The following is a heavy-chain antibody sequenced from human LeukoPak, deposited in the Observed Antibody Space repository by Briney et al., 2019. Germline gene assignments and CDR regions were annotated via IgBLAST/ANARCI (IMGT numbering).Heavy chain of an antibody. CDR1: GFTFSAFI. CDR2: ISSRSNYI. D-gene: IGHD6-19*01. Sequence: PGGALRLSCAASGFTFSAFILSWVRQAPGKGLEWVSSISSRSNYIYYANSVNGRFTISRDSAGYFAPNSLYLQMNILRPADTAVYFCARAVAVPGGGYYFDYWGQGTLVTVSS. V-gene: IGHV3-21*01. J-gene: IGHJ4*02. CDR3: ARAVAVPGGGYYFDY.